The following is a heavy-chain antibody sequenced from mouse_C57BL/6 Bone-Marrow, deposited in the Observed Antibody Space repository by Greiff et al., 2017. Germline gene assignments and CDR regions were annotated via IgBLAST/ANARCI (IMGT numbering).Heavy chain of an antibody. Sequence: EVQLHQSGPELVKPGASVKIPCKASGYTFTDYNMDWVKQSHGKSLEWIGDINPNNGGTIYNQKFKGKATLTVDKSSSTAYMELRSLTSEDTAVYYCASSIYYYGSSLWYFDVWGTGTTVTVSS. CDR3: ASSIYYYGSSLWYFDV. V-gene: IGHV1-18*01. CDR1: GYTFTDYN. D-gene: IGHD1-1*01. CDR2: INPNNGGT. J-gene: IGHJ1*03.